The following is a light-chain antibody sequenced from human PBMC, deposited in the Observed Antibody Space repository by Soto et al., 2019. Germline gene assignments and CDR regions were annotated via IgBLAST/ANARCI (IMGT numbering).Light chain of an antibody. CDR1: SSNIGAGYD. Sequence: QSVLTQPPSVSGAPGQRVTISCTGSSSNIGAGYDVHWYQQLPGTAPKLLIYGNSNRPSGVPDRFSGSKSGTSASLAITGLHAEDEADYYCCSYAGRYTYVFGTGTKLTVL. CDR2: GNS. CDR3: CSYAGRYTYV. J-gene: IGLJ1*01. V-gene: IGLV1-40*01.